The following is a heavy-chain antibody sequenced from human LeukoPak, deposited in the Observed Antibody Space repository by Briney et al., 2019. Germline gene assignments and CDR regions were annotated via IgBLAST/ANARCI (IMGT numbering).Heavy chain of an antibody. CDR1: GFTFSTLA. CDR3: ATYRQVLLPFES. Sequence: GGSLSLSCAASGFTFSTLAMIWVRQPPGKGLEWVSSIFPSGGEIHYADSVRGRFTISRDNSKSTLSLQMNSLRAEDTAIYYCATYRQVLLPFESWGQGTLVTVSS. J-gene: IGHJ4*02. V-gene: IGHV3-23*01. CDR2: IFPSGGEI. D-gene: IGHD2-8*02.